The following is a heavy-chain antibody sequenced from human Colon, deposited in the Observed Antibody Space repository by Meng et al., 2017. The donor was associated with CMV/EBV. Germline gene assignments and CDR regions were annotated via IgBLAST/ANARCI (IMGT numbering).Heavy chain of an antibody. Sequence: GESLKISCAASGFTFSSYSMNWVRQAPGKGLEWVSSISSSSSYIYYADSVKGRFTISRDNAKNSLYLQMNSLRAEDTAVYYCARDRGGSYYGGFDYWGQGTPVTVSS. V-gene: IGHV3-21*01. CDR1: GFTFSSYS. CDR2: ISSSSSYI. J-gene: IGHJ4*02. D-gene: IGHD1-26*01. CDR3: ARDRGGSYYGGFDY.